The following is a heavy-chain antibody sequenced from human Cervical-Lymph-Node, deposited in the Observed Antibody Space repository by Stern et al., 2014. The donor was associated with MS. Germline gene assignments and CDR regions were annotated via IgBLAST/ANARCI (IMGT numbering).Heavy chain of an antibody. CDR2: MSFVGGNK. J-gene: IGHJ6*02. V-gene: IGHV3-30*03. Sequence: QVQLVESGGGVVQPGRPLTLSCAASGFSLSNSGMHWVRQAPGKGLEWVAVMSFVGGNKKYGDSVKGRFSISRDMANNTLFLQMNSLRPEDTAVYYCMRVGDAMHVWGQGTTVIVSS. CDR3: MRVGDAMHV. CDR1: GFSLSNSG.